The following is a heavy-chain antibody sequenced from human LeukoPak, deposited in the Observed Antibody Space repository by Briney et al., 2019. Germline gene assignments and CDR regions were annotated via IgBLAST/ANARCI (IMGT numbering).Heavy chain of an antibody. V-gene: IGHV7-4-1*02. D-gene: IGHD1-26*01. CDR2: INTNTGNP. CDR1: GYTFTSYT. Sequence: ASVKVPCKASGYTFTSYTMNWVRQAPGQGLEWMGWINTNTGNPTYAQGFTGRFVFSLDTSVSTAYLQISSLKAEDTAVYYCARVPLGELPSYWGQGTLVTVSS. J-gene: IGHJ4*02. CDR3: ARVPLGELPSY.